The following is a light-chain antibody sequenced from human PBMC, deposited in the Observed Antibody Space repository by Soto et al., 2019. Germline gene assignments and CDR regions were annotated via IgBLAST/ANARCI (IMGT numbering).Light chain of an antibody. Sequence: QSALTQPASVSGSPGQSITISCTGTSSDVGSYNLVSWYQQHPGKAPKLMIYEGSKRPSGVSNRFSGSKSGNTVSLTISGLQAEDEADYYCCSYAGSSTLRVFGTGTKLTVL. J-gene: IGLJ1*01. CDR2: EGS. V-gene: IGLV2-23*01. CDR1: SSDVGSYNL. CDR3: CSYAGSSTLRV.